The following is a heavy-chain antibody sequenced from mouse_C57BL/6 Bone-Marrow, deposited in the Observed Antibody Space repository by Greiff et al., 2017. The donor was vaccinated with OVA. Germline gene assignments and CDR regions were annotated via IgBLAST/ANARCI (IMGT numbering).Heavy chain of an antibody. V-gene: IGHV1-22*01. CDR2: INPNNGGT. Sequence: VQLQQSGPELVKPGASVKMSCKASGYTFTDYNMHWVKQSHGKSLEWIGYINPNNGGTSYNQKFKGKATLTVNKSSSTAYMELRSLTSEDSAVYYCARYGYYGSSPDYWGQGTTLTVSS. CDR3: ARYGYYGSSPDY. CDR1: GYTFTDYN. J-gene: IGHJ2*01. D-gene: IGHD1-1*01.